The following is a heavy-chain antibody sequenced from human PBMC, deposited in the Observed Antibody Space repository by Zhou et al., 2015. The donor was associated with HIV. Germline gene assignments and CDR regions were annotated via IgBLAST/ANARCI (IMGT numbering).Heavy chain of an antibody. V-gene: IGHV1-69*01. CDR2: IIPIFGTA. CDR1: GGTFSSYA. D-gene: IGHD4-11*01. CDR3: ASPDYSNSDYYYYYMDV. Sequence: QVQLVQSGAEVKKPGSSVKVSCKASGGTFSSYAISWVRQAPGQGLEWMGGIIPIFGTANYAQKFQGRVTITADESTSTAYMELSSLRSEDTAVYYCASPDYSNSDYYYYYMDVWGERDHGHRLL. J-gene: IGHJ6*03.